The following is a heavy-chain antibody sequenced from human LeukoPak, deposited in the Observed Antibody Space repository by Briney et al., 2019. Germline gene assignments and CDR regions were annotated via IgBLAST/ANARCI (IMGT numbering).Heavy chain of an antibody. CDR3: ARDASYYYDSSGYFPFQH. CDR2: ISYDGSNK. V-gene: IGHV3-30*01. J-gene: IGHJ1*01. CDR1: GFTFSSYA. Sequence: GGSLRLSCAASGFTFSSYAMHWVRQAPGKGLEWVAVISYDGSNKYYADSVKGRFTISRDNSKNTLYLQMNGLRAEDTAVYYCARDASYYYDSSGYFPFQHWGQGTLVTVSS. D-gene: IGHD3-22*01.